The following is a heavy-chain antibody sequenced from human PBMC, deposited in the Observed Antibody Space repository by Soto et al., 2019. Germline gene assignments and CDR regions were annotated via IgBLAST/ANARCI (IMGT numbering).Heavy chain of an antibody. V-gene: IGHV4-4*02. Sequence: SETLSLTCAVSCGSISSSNWWGWVRQPPGKGLEWIGEIYHSGSTNYNPSLKSRVTISVDKSKNQFSLKLSSVTAADTAVYYCARVGGGPYYDFWSGYPARFDPRGQGTLVTVSS. CDR2: IYHSGST. CDR1: CGSISSSNW. CDR3: ARVGGGPYYDFWSGYPARFDP. J-gene: IGHJ5*02. D-gene: IGHD3-3*01.